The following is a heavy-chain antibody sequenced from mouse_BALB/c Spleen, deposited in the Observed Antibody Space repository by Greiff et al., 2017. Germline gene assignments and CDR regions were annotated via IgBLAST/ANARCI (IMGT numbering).Heavy chain of an antibody. J-gene: IGHJ4*01. D-gene: IGHD1-1*01. CDR1: GYTFTSYT. CDR3: AGKNVLLRGNAMDD. CDR2: INPSSGYT. Sequence: QVQLQQSGAELARPGASVKMSCKASGYTFTSYTMHWVKQRPGQGLEWIGYINPSSGYTNYNQKFKDKATLTADKSSSTAYMQLSSLTSEDSAVYYCAGKNVLLRGNAMDDWGQGTSVTVSS. V-gene: IGHV1-4*01.